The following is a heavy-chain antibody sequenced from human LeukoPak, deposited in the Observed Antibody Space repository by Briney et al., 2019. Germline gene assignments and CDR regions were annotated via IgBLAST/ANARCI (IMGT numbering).Heavy chain of an antibody. CDR1: GGSISSGSYY. CDR2: IYISGST. CDR3: ARKGDSGYPRGYYYYMDI. D-gene: IGHD5-12*01. Sequence: SETLSLTCTVSGGSISSGSYYWSWIRQHAGKGLGWIGRIYISGSTNYNPSLKSRVTISVDTSKNQFSLKLSSVTAADTAVYYCARKGDSGYPRGYYYYMDIWGTGTTVTVSS. V-gene: IGHV4-61*02. J-gene: IGHJ6*03.